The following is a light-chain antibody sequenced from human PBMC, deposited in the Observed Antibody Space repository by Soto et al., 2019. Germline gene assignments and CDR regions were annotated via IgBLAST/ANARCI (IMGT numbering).Light chain of an antibody. J-gene: IGLJ1*01. CDR1: SSNIGTGYD. V-gene: IGLV1-40*01. Sequence: QSGLTQPPSVSGAPGQRVTISCTGSSSNIGTGYDVHWYQQLPGTAPKLLIYGNSNRPSGVPDRFSGSKSGTSASLAITGLQAEDEADYYCQSFDSSRFYVFGTGTKVTVL. CDR3: QSFDSSRFYV. CDR2: GNS.